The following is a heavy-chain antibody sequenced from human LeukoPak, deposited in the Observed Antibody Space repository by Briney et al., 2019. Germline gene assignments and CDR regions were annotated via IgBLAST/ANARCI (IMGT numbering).Heavy chain of an antibody. CDR2: ISYDGSNK. CDR3: AKDWDPGYYDSSGSYPDY. J-gene: IGHJ4*02. Sequence: GGSLRLSCAASGFTFISFGMHWVRQAPGKGLEWVALISYDGSNKYYADSVKGRFTISRDNSKNTLYLQMNSLRAEDAAVYYCAKDWDPGYYDSSGSYPDYWGQGTLFTVSS. CDR1: GFTFISFG. D-gene: IGHD3-22*01. V-gene: IGHV3-30*18.